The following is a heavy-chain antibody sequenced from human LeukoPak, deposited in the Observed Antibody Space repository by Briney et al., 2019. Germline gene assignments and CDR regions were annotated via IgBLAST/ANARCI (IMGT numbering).Heavy chain of an antibody. CDR3: VRSIAGRFDY. CDR1: GFTFSSYS. CDR2: ISSSSSTI. J-gene: IGHJ4*02. Sequence: SGGSLRLSCAASGFTFSSYSMNWVRQAPGKGLEWVSYISSSSSTIYYADSVKGRFTISRDNAKNSLYLQMNSLRAEDTAVYYCVRSIAGRFDYWGQGTLVTVSS. V-gene: IGHV3-48*01. D-gene: IGHD6-6*01.